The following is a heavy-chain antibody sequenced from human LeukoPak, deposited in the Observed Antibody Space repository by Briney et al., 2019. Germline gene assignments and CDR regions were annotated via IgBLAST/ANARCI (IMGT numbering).Heavy chain of an antibody. J-gene: IGHJ4*02. Sequence: ASVKVSCKASGYTFTSYYMHWVRQAPGQGLEWMGIINPSGGSTSYAQKFQGRVTMTRDMSTSTVYMELSSLRSEDTAVYYCAREFPAAGGGRQLYYFDYWGQGTLVTVSS. CDR1: GYTFTSYY. V-gene: IGHV1-46*01. D-gene: IGHD5-18*01. CDR3: AREFPAAGGGRQLYYFDY. CDR2: INPSGGST.